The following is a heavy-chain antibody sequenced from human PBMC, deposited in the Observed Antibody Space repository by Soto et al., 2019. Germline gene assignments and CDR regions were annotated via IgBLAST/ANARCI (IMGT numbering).Heavy chain of an antibody. CDR1: GGSFSGFS. Sequence: QVQLQQWGAGLLKPSETLSLTCAVSGGSFSGFSWSWIRQTPGKGLEWIGKILQSGSTNYNPSLSSRVTISADTSNNQLSLKLSSVTAADTAVYYCAASLRDPASICRSATCSRDYWGQGTLVTVSS. D-gene: IGHD3-10*01. J-gene: IGHJ4*02. CDR3: AASLRDPASICRSATCSRDY. V-gene: IGHV4-34*02. CDR2: ILQSGST.